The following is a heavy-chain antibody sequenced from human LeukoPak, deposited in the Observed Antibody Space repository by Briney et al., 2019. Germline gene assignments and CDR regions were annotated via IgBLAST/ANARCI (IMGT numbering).Heavy chain of an antibody. J-gene: IGHJ3*02. CDR2: IYSDNST. CDR3: ARGRMKNDAFDI. Sequence: GGSLRLSCAASGFTVSSNYMSWVRQAPGKGLEWVSVIYSDNSTYYADSVKGRFTISRGNAKNSLYLQMNSLRVEDTAVYYCARGRMKNDAFDIWGQGTMVTVSS. CDR1: GFTVSSNY. V-gene: IGHV3-53*01.